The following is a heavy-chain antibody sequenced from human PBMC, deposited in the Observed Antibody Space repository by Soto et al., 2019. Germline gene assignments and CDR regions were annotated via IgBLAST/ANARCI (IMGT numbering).Heavy chain of an antibody. CDR2: ISGSGGST. V-gene: IGHV3-23*01. CDR3: ANGRYYYDSSGYFAY. D-gene: IGHD3-22*01. CDR1: GFTFSSYA. J-gene: IGHJ4*02. Sequence: GGSLRLSCAASGFTFSSYAMSWVRQAPGKGLEWVSAISGSGGSTYYADSVKGRFTISRDNSKNTLYLQMNSLRAEDTAVYYYANGRYYYDSSGYFAYWGQGTLVTVSS.